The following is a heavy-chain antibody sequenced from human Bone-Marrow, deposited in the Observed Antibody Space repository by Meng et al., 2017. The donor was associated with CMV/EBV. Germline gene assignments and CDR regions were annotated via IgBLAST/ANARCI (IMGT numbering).Heavy chain of an antibody. J-gene: IGHJ5*02. CDR1: GFTFSTYG. Sequence: GESLKISCAASGFTFSTYGMHWVRQTPGKGLEWLTVIWYDGSNTYYADSVKGRFIISRDNSRNTLYLQMNSLRVEDTAVYYCAKEHCGGDCYNSGWFDPWGQGTLVTVSS. CDR3: AKEHCGGDCYNSGWFDP. V-gene: IGHV3-33*06. D-gene: IGHD2-21*01. CDR2: IWYDGSNT.